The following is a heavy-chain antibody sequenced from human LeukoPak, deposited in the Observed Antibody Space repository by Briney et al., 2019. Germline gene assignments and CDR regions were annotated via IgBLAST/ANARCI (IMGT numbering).Heavy chain of an antibody. J-gene: IGHJ4*02. CDR2: ISAYNGNT. D-gene: IGHD1-26*01. CDR3: ARDQNSGSYLDLDY. CDR1: GYTFTSYG. Sequence: GASVKVSCKASGYTFTSYGITWVRQAPGQGLEWMGWISAYNGNTNYAQKFQGRVTMTTDTSTSTAYMELRSLRSDDTAVYYCARDQNSGSYLDLDYWGQGTLVTVSS. V-gene: IGHV1-18*01.